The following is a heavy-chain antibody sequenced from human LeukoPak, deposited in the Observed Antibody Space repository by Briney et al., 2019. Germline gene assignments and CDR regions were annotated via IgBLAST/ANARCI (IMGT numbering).Heavy chain of an antibody. CDR3: ARRGGHGGSFDY. D-gene: IGHD4-23*01. CDR2: MYYSGSGSA. CDR1: GGSISGYY. V-gene: IGHV4-59*08. Sequence: SETLSLTCTVSGGSISGYYWSWIRQPPGKGLEWIGYMYYSGSGSANYNPSLKSRVSISVDTSKNHFSLKLSSVTAADTAVYYCARRGGHGGSFDYWGQGTLVTVSS. J-gene: IGHJ4*02.